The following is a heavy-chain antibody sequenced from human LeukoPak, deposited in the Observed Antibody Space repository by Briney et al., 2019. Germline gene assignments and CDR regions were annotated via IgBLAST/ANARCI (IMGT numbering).Heavy chain of an antibody. J-gene: IGHJ4*02. V-gene: IGHV3-7*01. CDR3: AKDRYCSCWYEVGY. D-gene: IGHD6-19*01. CDR2: IKQDGSEK. CDR1: GLSISNSW. Sequence: PGGSLRLSCAASGLSISNSWMSWFRLAPGKGPEWVANIKQDGSEKYHVDSVKGRFTISRDNSKNTLYLQMNSLRAQDTAVYYCAKDRYCSCWYEVGYWGQGTLVTVSS.